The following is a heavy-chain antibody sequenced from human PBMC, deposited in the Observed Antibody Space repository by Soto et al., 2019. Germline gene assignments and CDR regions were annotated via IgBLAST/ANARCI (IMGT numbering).Heavy chain of an antibody. Sequence: QVQLQESGPGLVKPSVTLSLTCAVSGGSISSSNWWSWVRQPPGKGLEWIGEIYHSGTANYNPSRESRVTISIDKSNNRISLDLSSVTAAASAVYFCAGHIAVTGTRGFDYWGQGTLVTVSS. J-gene: IGHJ4*02. CDR2: IYHSGTA. CDR1: GGSISSSNW. CDR3: AGHIAVTGTRGFDY. D-gene: IGHD6-19*01. V-gene: IGHV4-4*02.